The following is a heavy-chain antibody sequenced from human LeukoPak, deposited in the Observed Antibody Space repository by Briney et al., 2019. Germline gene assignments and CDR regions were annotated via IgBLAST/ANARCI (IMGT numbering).Heavy chain of an antibody. D-gene: IGHD6-19*01. Sequence: PGGSLRLACAASGFTFSSYAMSWVRQAPGKGLEWVSTISGSGGSTYYADSVKGRFTISRDNSKNTLYLQMNSLRAEDTAVYYCANSVAVAVSYFDYWGQGTLVTVSS. CDR2: ISGSGGST. V-gene: IGHV3-23*01. J-gene: IGHJ4*02. CDR1: GFTFSSYA. CDR3: ANSVAVAVSYFDY.